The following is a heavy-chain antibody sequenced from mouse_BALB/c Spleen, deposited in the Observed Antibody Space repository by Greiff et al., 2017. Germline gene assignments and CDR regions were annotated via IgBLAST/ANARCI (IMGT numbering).Heavy chain of an antibody. CDR3: ARGLTTAHYYAMDY. Sequence: EVQLVESGPGLVKPSQSLSLTCTVTGYSITSDYAWNWIRQFPGNKLEWMGYISYSGSTSYNPSLKSRISITRDTSKNQFFLQLNSVTTEDTATYYCARGLTTAHYYAMDYWGQGTSVTVSS. V-gene: IGHV3-2*02. CDR1: GYSITSDYA. J-gene: IGHJ4*01. CDR2: ISYSGST. D-gene: IGHD1-2*01.